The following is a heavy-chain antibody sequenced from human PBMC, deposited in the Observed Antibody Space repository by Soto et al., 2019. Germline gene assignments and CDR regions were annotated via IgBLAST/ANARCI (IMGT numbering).Heavy chain of an antibody. CDR3: ASTMIVVVTPF. D-gene: IGHD3-22*01. V-gene: IGHV3-23*01. Sequence: PGGSLRLSCAASRFTFSSYGISLARQAPGKGLEWVSAISGSGGSTYYADSVKGRFTISRDNSKNTLYLQMNSLRAEDTAVYYCASTMIVVVTPFWGQGTLVTVSS. J-gene: IGHJ4*02. CDR2: ISGSGGST. CDR1: RFTFSSYG.